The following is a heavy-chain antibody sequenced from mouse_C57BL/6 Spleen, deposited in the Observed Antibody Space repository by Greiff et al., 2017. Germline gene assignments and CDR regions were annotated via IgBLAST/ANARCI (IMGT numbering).Heavy chain of an antibody. J-gene: IGHJ2*01. CDR1: GFTFTDYY. CDR2: IRNKANGYTT. Sequence: EVMLVESGGGLVQPGGSLSLSCAASGFTFTDYYMSWVRQPPGKALEWLGFIRNKANGYTTEYSASVKGRFTISRDNSQSILYLQMNALRAEDSATYYCARWDSHFDYWGQGTTLTVSS. V-gene: IGHV7-3*01. D-gene: IGHD3-3*01. CDR3: ARWDSHFDY.